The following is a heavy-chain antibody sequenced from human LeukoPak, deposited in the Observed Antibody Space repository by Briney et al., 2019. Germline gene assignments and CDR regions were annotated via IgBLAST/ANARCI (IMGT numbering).Heavy chain of an antibody. V-gene: IGHV1-69*05. Sequence: SVKVSCKASGGTFSSYAISWVRQAPGQGLEWMGRIIPIFGTANSAQKFQGRVTITTDESTSTAYMELSSLRSEDTAVYYCARGYDFWSGSNWFDPWGQGTLVTVSS. CDR2: IIPIFGTA. CDR1: GGTFSSYA. CDR3: ARGYDFWSGSNWFDP. J-gene: IGHJ5*02. D-gene: IGHD3-3*01.